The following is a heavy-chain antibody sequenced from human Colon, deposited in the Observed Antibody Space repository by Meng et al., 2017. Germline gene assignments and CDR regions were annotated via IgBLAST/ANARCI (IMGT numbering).Heavy chain of an antibody. J-gene: IGHJ5*02. CDR3: ARDSGYDKNWFDP. Sequence: AQLQWSVHYRVSLSEPLSLPFPCPAGAVNSNRYYWSWIRHPPGKGLEWIGFIYYSGSTNYNPSLKSRVTISVDTSKNQFSLKVSSVTAADTAVYYCARDSGYDKNWFDPWGQGTLVTVSS. CDR2: IYYSGST. D-gene: IGHD5-12*01. CDR1: AGAVNSNRYY. V-gene: IGHV4-61*01.